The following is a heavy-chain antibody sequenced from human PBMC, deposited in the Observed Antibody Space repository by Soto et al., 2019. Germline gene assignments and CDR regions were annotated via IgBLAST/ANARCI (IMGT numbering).Heavy chain of an antibody. CDR2: IWYSGTS. J-gene: IGHJ4*02. CDR3: ASYPSGTYPFFDQ. D-gene: IGHD3-10*01. V-gene: IGHV4-59*01. CDR1: GASISSYY. Sequence: QMQLQESGPGLVKPSETLSLSCAVSGASISSYYWNWIRQAPGKGLEWIGNIWYSGTSNYNPSLKSRVTISLDTSKNLFSLMLTSVTAVDTAVYYCASYPSGTYPFFDQWGRGTLVTVSS.